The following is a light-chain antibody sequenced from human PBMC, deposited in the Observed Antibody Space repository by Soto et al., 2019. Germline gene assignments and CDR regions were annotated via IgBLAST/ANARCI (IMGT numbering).Light chain of an antibody. Sequence: EIVMTQSPATLSVSPGERATLSCRASQSVTSNLAWYQQKPGQAPSLVIYGASTRATGIPARFSGSGSGTEFTLTISSLQSEDFALYYCQQYINWPTTFGQGTKVEIK. V-gene: IGKV3-15*01. J-gene: IGKJ1*01. CDR2: GAS. CDR1: QSVTSN. CDR3: QQYINWPTT.